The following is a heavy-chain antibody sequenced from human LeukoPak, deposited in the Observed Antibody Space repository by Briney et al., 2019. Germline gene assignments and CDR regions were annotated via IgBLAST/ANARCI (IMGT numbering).Heavy chain of an antibody. Sequence: ASVKVSCRASGYTFTSYGISWVRQAPGQGLEWMGWISAYNGNTNYAQKLQGRVTMTTDTSTSTAYMELSSLTSDDTAVYYCTRSLKFVGGFDLWGQGTMVTVSS. J-gene: IGHJ3*01. CDR2: ISAYNGNT. CDR1: GYTFTSYG. CDR3: TRSLKFVGGFDL. D-gene: IGHD4-23*01. V-gene: IGHV1-18*01.